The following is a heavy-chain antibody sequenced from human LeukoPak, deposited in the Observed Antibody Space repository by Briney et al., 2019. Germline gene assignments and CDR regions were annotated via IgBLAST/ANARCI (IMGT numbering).Heavy chain of an antibody. D-gene: IGHD6-19*01. CDR1: AYPFTTYY. CDR3: TRDSSRGWFSVDH. CDR2: INPSDGST. V-gene: IGHV1-46*01. Sequence: ASVKVSCKTSAYPFTTYYMHWARQAPGQGLEWMGVINPSDGSTSYAQKFRGRLTTTRDTSTSTLYMDLSSLIFEDTAVYFCTRDSSRGWFSVDHWGQGTLVTVSS. J-gene: IGHJ4*02.